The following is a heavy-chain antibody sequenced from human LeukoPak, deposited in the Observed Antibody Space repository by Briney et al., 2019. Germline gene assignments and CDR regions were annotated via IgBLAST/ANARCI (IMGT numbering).Heavy chain of an antibody. CDR1: GGSISSYY. J-gene: IGHJ4*02. CDR2: IYYSGST. D-gene: IGHD3-22*01. Sequence: SETLSLICTVSGGSISSYYWSWIRQPPGKGLEWIGYIYYSGSTNYNPPLKSRVTISVDTSKKQFSLKLSSVTAADTAVYYCARGTHYYDSSGYPEVFDYWGQGTLVTVSS. CDR3: ARGTHYYDSSGYPEVFDY. V-gene: IGHV4-59*01.